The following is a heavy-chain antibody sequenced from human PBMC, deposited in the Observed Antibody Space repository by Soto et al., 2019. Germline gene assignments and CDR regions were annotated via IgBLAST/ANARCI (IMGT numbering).Heavy chain of an antibody. CDR2: IWYDGSNK. V-gene: IGHV3-33*01. CDR3: ARDRVAVPGTESDYYYGMDV. D-gene: IGHD6-19*01. CDR1: GFTFSSYG. J-gene: IGHJ6*02. Sequence: QVQLVESGGGVVQPGRSLRLSCAASGFTFSSYGMHWVRQAPGKGLEWVAVIWYDGSNKYYADSVKGRFTISRDNSKITLDLQLNILRAEDTAVYYSARDRVAVPGTESDYYYGMDVWGQGTTVTVSS.